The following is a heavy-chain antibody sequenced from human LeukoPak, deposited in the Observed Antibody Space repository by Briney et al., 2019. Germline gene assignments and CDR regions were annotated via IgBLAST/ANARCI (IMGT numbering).Heavy chain of an antibody. V-gene: IGHV3-11*04. J-gene: IGHJ4*02. CDR1: GFTFSDYY. D-gene: IGHD3-10*01. Sequence: PGGSLRLSCEASGFTFSDYYMSWLRQAPGKGLEGISYISNNGRSIYYADSVKGRFNISRDNAKKSLYLQMSSLRAEDTALYYCAGLTYFYGSGSTVDWGQGTLVTVSS. CDR3: AGLTYFYGSGSTVD. CDR2: ISNNGRSI.